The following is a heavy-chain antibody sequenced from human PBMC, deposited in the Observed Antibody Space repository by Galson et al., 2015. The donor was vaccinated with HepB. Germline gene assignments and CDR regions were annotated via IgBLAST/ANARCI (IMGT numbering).Heavy chain of an antibody. J-gene: IGHJ4*02. D-gene: IGHD1-7*01. V-gene: IGHV1-3*01. Sequence: SVKVSCKASGYTFTSYAMHWVRQAPGQRLEWMGWTNAGNGNTKYSQKFQGRVTITRDTSASTAYMELSSLRSEDTAVYYCARGRENWNYVVDYWGQGTLVTVSS. CDR1: GYTFTSYA. CDR2: TNAGNGNT. CDR3: ARGRENWNYVVDY.